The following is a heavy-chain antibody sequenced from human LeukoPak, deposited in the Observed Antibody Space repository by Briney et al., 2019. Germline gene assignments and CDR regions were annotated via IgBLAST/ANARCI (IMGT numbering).Heavy chain of an antibody. J-gene: IGHJ4*02. V-gene: IGHV1-69*13. D-gene: IGHD3-16*01. CDR2: IIPIFGTA. CDR1: GYTFTRYY. CDR3: ASSGNWALDY. Sequence: SVKVSCKASGYTFTRYYLHWVRQAPGQGLEWMGGIIPIFGTANYAQKFQGRVTITADESTSTAYMELSSLRSEDTAVYYCASSGNWALDYWGQGTLVTVSS.